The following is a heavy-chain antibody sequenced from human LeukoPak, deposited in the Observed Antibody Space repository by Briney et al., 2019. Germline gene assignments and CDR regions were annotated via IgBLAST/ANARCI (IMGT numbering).Heavy chain of an antibody. J-gene: IGHJ4*02. V-gene: IGHV3-23*01. CDR3: ARSLTGSYDY. CDR1: GFTFCTYI. D-gene: IGHD1-26*01. CDR2: VSGSGGSS. Sequence: PGGSLRHSRAGTGFTFCTYIISWVRQAPGKGLEWVSAVSGSGGSSYYADSLRGRFTISRDTYKNTLYLQMNSLRAEDAAIYLCARSLTGSYDYRGPGHLVPVSS.